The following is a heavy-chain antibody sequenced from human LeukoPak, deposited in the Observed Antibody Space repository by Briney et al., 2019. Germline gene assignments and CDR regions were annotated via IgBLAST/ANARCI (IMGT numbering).Heavy chain of an antibody. D-gene: IGHD2-2*01. Sequence: GASVKVSCNASGGTFSRYAISWVRQAPGQGLEWMGGIIPIFGIANYAQKFQGRVTITADESTSTAYMELSSLRSEDTAVYYCARDPLGYCSSTSCYRAVLSRHHFDCWGQGTLVTVSS. J-gene: IGHJ4*02. CDR2: IIPIFGIA. CDR1: GGTFSRYA. V-gene: IGHV1-69*13. CDR3: ARDPLGYCSSTSCYRAVLSRHHFDC.